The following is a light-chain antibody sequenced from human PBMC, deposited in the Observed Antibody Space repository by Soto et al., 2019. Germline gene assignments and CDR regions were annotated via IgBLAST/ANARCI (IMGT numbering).Light chain of an antibody. V-gene: IGKV1-6*01. CDR2: AAS. CDR1: QSISSY. Sequence: IQMTQAPASLSASLVERVSITCRASQSISSYLNWYQQKPGKAPKLLIYAASSLQSGVPSRFSGSGSGTDFTLTISSLQPEDFATYYCLQDYNYPRTFGQGTKVDIK. CDR3: LQDYNYPRT. J-gene: IGKJ1*01.